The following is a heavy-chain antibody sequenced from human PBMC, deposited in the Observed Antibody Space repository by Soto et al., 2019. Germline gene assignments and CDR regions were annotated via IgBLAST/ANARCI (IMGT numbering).Heavy chain of an antibody. V-gene: IGHV3-7*03. CDR3: ARIGYSSSSFDY. D-gene: IGHD6-6*01. Sequence: GGSLRLSCVASGFTFNNYWMSWVRQAPGKGLEWLANINQDGSVKYYVDSVKGRFTISRDNTKNSLYLQMNSLRVEDTAVYYCARIGYSSSSFDYWGQGTPVTVSS. CDR2: INQDGSVK. J-gene: IGHJ4*02. CDR1: GFTFNNYW.